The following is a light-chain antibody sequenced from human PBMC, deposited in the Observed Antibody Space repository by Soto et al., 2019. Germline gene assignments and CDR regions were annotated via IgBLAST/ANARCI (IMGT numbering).Light chain of an antibody. CDR1: SSDVGGYNY. J-gene: IGLJ1*01. V-gene: IGLV2-14*03. Sequence: QSVLTQPASVSGSPGQSITISCTGTSSDVGGYNYVSWYQHHPGKAPKLMLYDVSHRPSGVSNRFSGSKSGNTASLIISGLQAEDEADYYCSSYTSSSTLSTYVFGTGTKLTVL. CDR3: SSYTSSSTLSTYV. CDR2: DVS.